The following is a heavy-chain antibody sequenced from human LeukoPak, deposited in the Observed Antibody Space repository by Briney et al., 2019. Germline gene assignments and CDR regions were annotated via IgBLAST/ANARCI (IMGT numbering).Heavy chain of an antibody. J-gene: IGHJ4*02. CDR3: ATAPQGWNFEY. CDR1: GILVSSNY. D-gene: IGHD6-19*01. V-gene: IGHV3-53*01. Sequence: PGGSLRLSCAASGILVSSNYMSWVRQAPGKGLEWVSAIYPDGNTYYADSVKGRFTISRDKSKNALYLQMNSLRAEDTAVYYCATAPQGWNFEYWGQGTLVTASS. CDR2: IYPDGNT.